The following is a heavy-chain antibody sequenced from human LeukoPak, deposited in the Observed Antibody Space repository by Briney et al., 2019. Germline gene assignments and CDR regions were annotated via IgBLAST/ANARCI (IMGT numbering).Heavy chain of an antibody. D-gene: IGHD2-21*02. V-gene: IGHV3-15*01. Sequence: GGSLRLSCAGSGFTFSNAWMTWVRQAPGKGLGWVGRIKSKTDGGTTDYAAPVKGRFTISRDDSKNTLYLQMNSLRAEDTAVYYCARDSVGLVPLLLAYWGQGTLVTVSS. CDR1: GFTFSNAW. CDR2: IKSKTDGGTT. CDR3: ARDSVGLVPLLLAY. J-gene: IGHJ4*02.